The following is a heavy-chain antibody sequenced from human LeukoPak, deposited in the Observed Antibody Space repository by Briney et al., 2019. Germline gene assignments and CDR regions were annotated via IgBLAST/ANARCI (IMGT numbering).Heavy chain of an antibody. V-gene: IGHV1-46*01. CDR3: ARGAGYYDSSGYSYKHDAFDI. J-gene: IGHJ3*02. CDR2: INPSGGST. CDR1: GYTFTSYS. Sequence: AASVKVSCKASGYTFTSYSMLWVRQAPGQGLEWMRIINPSGGSTSYAQKFQGRVTMTRDTSTSTVYMELSSLRSEDTAVYYCARGAGYYDSSGYSYKHDAFDIWGQGTMVTVSS. D-gene: IGHD3-22*01.